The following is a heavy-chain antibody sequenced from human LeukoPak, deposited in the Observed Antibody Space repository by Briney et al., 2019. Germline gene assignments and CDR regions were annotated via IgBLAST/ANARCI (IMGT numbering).Heavy chain of an antibody. Sequence: SETLSLTCAVYGGSFSGYYWSWIRQPPGKGLEWIGEINHSGSTNYNPSLKSRVTISVDTSKNQFSLKLSSVTAADTAVYYCASGYDSSGYYRHWGQGTLVTVSS. CDR3: ASGYDSSGYYRH. J-gene: IGHJ4*02. V-gene: IGHV4-34*01. CDR1: GGSFSGYY. CDR2: INHSGST. D-gene: IGHD3-22*01.